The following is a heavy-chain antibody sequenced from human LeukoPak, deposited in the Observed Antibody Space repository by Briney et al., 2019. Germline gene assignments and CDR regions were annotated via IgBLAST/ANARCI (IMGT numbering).Heavy chain of an antibody. V-gene: IGHV3-21*01. Sequence: PGGSLRLSCAASGFTFSSYSMNWVRQAPGKGLEWVSSISSSSSYIYYADSVKGRFTISRDNAKNSLYLQMNSLRAEDTAVYYCARLGPLAVTTPFDPWGQGTLVTVSS. J-gene: IGHJ5*02. CDR1: GFTFSSYS. CDR3: ARLGPLAVTTPFDP. CDR2: ISSSSSYI. D-gene: IGHD4-17*01.